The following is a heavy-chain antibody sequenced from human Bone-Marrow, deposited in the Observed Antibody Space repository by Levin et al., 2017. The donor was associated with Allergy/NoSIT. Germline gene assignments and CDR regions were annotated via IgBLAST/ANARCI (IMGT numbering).Heavy chain of an antibody. CDR3: ATVKLRYSGYVFDY. CDR2: IKTKTDGGTA. CDR1: GFTFSDAW. V-gene: IGHV3-15*01. J-gene: IGHJ4*02. Sequence: PGESLKISCAATGFTFSDAWMSWVRQAPGKGLEWVGRIKTKTDGGTADYAAAVKGRFTISRDDTKNTLDLQMNRLKTEDTGMYYCATVKLRYSGYVFDYWGQGTLVTVSS. D-gene: IGHD5-12*01.